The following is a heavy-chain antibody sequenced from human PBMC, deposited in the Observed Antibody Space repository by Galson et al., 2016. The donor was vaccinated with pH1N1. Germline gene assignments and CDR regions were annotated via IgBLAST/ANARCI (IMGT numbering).Heavy chain of an antibody. CDR1: GGSMNSADYY. CDR3: ARGEGIRYYYSGMDV. CDR2: IYCSGTT. Sequence: LSLTCTVSGGSMNSADYYWSWIRQPPGKGLEWIGYIYCSGTTYFSPSLKSRLSMSVDMSNNQFSLTLNSVTAADTAVYYCARGEGIRYYYSGMDVWGQGTTVTVFS. D-gene: IGHD3-16*01. J-gene: IGHJ6*02. V-gene: IGHV4-30-4*01.